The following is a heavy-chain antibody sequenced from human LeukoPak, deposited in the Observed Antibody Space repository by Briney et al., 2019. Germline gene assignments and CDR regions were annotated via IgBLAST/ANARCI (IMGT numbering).Heavy chain of an antibody. CDR3: ARVGTRPISR. CDR1: GGSFSGYY. CDR2: INHSGST. V-gene: IGHV4-34*01. Sequence: PSETLSLTCAVYGGSFSGYYWSWIRQPPGKGLEWIGEINHSGSTNYNPSLKSRVTISVDTSKNQFSLKLSSVTAADTAVYYCARVGTRPISRGGQGTLVTVSS. J-gene: IGHJ4*02. D-gene: IGHD1-14*01.